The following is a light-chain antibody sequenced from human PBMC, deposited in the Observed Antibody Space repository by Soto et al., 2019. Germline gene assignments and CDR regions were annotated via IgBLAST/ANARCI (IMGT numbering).Light chain of an antibody. CDR1: SNDIGAYTY. J-gene: IGLJ2*01. V-gene: IGLV2-14*03. CDR3: SSYGASTTL. CDR2: DVS. Sequence: QSVLTQPASVSGSPGQSITIPCTGTSNDIGAYTYVSWYQQHPGKAPKLLIFDVSYRPLGISDRFSGSKSGNTASLTISGLQLEDEADYYCSSYGASTTLFGGGTKLTVL.